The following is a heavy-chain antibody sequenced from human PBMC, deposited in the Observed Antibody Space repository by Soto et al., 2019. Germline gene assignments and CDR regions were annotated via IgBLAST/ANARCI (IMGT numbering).Heavy chain of an antibody. Sequence: VQLVESGGGLVQPGGSLRLSCVASEFSFSTYWMHWVRQAPGKGLMWVARIDTTGSTTTYADSVQGRFTISRDNAKNTMYLQRTSVRDDDTAIYFCASVSAAQYYYGMTAWGQGTKVTVS. CDR2: IDTTGSTT. D-gene: IGHD2-15*01. CDR3: ASVSAAQYYYGMTA. J-gene: IGHJ6*02. CDR1: EFSFSTYW. V-gene: IGHV3-74*01.